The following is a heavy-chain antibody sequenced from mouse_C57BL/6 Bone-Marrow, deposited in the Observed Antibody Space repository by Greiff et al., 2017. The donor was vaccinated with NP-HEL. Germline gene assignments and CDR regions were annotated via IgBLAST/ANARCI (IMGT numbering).Heavy chain of an antibody. Sequence: EVQLVESGGGLVQPKGSLKLSCAASGFSFNTYAMNWVRQAPGKGLEWVARIRSKSNNYATYYADSVKDRFTISRDDSESMLYLQMNNLKTEDTAMYYCVRLTTVGYWYFDVWGKGTTVTVSS. D-gene: IGHD1-1*01. J-gene: IGHJ1*03. CDR2: IRSKSNNYAT. V-gene: IGHV10-1*01. CDR3: VRLTTVGYWYFDV. CDR1: GFSFNTYA.